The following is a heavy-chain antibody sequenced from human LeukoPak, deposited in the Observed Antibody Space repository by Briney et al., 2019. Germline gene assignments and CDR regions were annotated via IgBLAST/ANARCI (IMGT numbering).Heavy chain of an antibody. CDR3: ARSAGTVSAYNWFDP. CDR1: GGTFSSYA. Sequence: GASVKVSCKASGGTFSSYAISWVRQAPGQGLEWMGWINPNSGGTNYAQKFQGRVTMTRDTSISTAYMELSRLRSDDTAVYYCARSAGTVSAYNWFDPWGQGTLVTVPS. CDR2: INPNSGGT. J-gene: IGHJ5*02. D-gene: IGHD4-17*01. V-gene: IGHV1-2*02.